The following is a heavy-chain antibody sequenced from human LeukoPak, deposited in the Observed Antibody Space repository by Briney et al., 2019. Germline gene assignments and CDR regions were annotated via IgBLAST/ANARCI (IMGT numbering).Heavy chain of an antibody. CDR2: IYYSGST. J-gene: IGHJ6*03. CDR3: ARETSQKGAHYMDV. CDR1: GGSISSTNYY. D-gene: IGHD3-16*01. V-gene: IGHV4-39*07. Sequence: SQTLSLTCTVSGGSISSTNYYWGWIRQPPGKGLEWIGSIYYSGSTYYNPSLKSRVTISVDTSENQFSLKLSSVTAADTAVYYCARETSQKGAHYMDVWGKGTTVTISS.